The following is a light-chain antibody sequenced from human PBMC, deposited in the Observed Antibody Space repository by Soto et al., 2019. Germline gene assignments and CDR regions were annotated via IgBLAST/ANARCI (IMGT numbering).Light chain of an antibody. J-gene: IGLJ3*02. Sequence: QSALTQPASVSGSPGQSFTISCTGTSSDVGGYKYVSWYQQHPGKAPKLMIYEVSDRPSGVSNRFSGSKSGNTASLTISGLQAEDEADYYCSSYMSTSTLEFGGGTKLTVL. CDR1: SSDVGGYKY. CDR2: EVS. CDR3: SSYMSTSTLE. V-gene: IGLV2-14*01.